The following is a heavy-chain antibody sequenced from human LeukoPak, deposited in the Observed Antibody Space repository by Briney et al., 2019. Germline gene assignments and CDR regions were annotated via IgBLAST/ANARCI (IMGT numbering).Heavy chain of an antibody. D-gene: IGHD3-10*01. CDR1: EFTLSNYW. V-gene: IGHV3-74*01. CDR2: INNDGSST. Sequence: PGGSLRLSCAASEFTLSNYWMHWVRQAPGKGLVWVSRINNDGSSTSYADSVKGRFTVSRDNAKSTVYLQMISLGDEDTAVYYCAREKPADYGSGGYDLQYYYFGMDVWGQGTTVTVSS. CDR3: AREKPADYGSGGYDLQYYYFGMDV. J-gene: IGHJ6*02.